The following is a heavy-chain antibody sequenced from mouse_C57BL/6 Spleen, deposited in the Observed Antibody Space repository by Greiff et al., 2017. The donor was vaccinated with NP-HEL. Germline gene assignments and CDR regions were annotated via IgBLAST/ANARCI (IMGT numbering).Heavy chain of an antibody. D-gene: IGHD2-3*01. V-gene: IGHV5-6*01. CDR2: ISSGGSYT. Sequence: VQLQQSGGDLVKPGGSLKLSCAASGFTFSSYGMSWVRQTPDKRLEWVATISSGGSYTYYPDSVKGRFTISRDNAKNTLYLQMSSLKSEDTAMYYCARRGLYDGYYYFDYWGQGTTLTVSS. CDR1: GFTFSSYG. J-gene: IGHJ2*01. CDR3: ARRGLYDGYYYFDY.